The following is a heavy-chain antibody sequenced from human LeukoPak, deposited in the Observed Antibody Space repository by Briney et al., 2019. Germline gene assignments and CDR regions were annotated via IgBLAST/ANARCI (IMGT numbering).Heavy chain of an antibody. V-gene: IGHV4-59*01. Sequence: PSETLSLTCTVSGGSIKSYYWTWLRQPPGKGLEWIGYNSYSGNTNYNPSLRSRVSTSVDMSKSQFSLKLTSVTAADTAVYYCARAGSGWSFDYWGQGTLVIVSS. CDR1: GGSIKSYY. D-gene: IGHD6-19*01. CDR3: ARAGSGWSFDY. J-gene: IGHJ4*02. CDR2: NSYSGNT.